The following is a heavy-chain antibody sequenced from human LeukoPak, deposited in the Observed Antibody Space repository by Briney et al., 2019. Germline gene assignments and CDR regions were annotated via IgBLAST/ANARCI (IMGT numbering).Heavy chain of an antibody. J-gene: IGHJ5*02. CDR2: IRSGSATT. CDR3: AKGGTGTTDWFDP. CDR1: GFTFSNFA. D-gene: IGHD1-7*01. Sequence: PGGSLRLSCAASGFTFSNFAMSWVRQAPGRGLEWVSTIRSGSATTYYADSVKGRFTISRDNSKNPLYLQMNSLRAGDTAVYYCAKGGTGTTDWFDPWGQGTLVTVSS. V-gene: IGHV3-23*01.